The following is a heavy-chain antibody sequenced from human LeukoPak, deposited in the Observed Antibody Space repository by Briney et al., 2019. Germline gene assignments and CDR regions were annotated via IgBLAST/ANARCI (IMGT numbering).Heavy chain of an antibody. D-gene: IGHD7-27*01. J-gene: IGHJ4*02. CDR2: IDSFGNTM. CDR1: GFTFSSYE. V-gene: IGHV3-74*01. Sequence: PGGSLRLSCAASGFTFSSYEMNWVRQAPGKGLEWVSRIDSFGNTMGYADFVKGRFIISRDNAKNTLYLEMNSLREEDTAVYYCARNNWGIDYWGRGALVTVSS. CDR3: ARNNWGIDY.